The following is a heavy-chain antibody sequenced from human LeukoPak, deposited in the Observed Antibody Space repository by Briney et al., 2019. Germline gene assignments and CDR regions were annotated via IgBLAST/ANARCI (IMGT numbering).Heavy chain of an antibody. CDR3: AKDINYDSNGPLDY. CDR1: GFTFDDYA. CDR2: ISWNSGSI. J-gene: IGHJ4*02. V-gene: IGHV3-9*01. D-gene: IGHD3-22*01. Sequence: PGRSLRLSCAASGFTFDDYAMHWVRQAPGKGLEWVSGISWNSGSIGYADSVKGRFTISRDNAKSSLYLQMNSLRAEDTALYYCAKDINYDSNGPLDYWGQGTLVTVSS.